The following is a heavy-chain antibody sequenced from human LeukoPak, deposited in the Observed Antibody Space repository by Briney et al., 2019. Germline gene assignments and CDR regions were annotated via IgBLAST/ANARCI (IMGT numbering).Heavy chain of an antibody. CDR2: IKSDGSEE. CDR3: ARGDLWLGH. CDR1: GFIFSSYW. Sequence: PGGSLRLSCATSGFIFSSYWMCWVRQAPGKGLEWVANIKSDGSEECYGDSVKGRFTISRDNAKNSLYLQMNSLRVGDTAVYYCARGDLWLGHWGQGSLVTVSS. J-gene: IGHJ4*02. D-gene: IGHD3-10*01. V-gene: IGHV3-7*01.